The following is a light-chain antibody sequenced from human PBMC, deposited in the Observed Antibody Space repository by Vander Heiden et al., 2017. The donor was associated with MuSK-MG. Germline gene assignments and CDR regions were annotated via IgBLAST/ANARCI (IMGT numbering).Light chain of an antibody. V-gene: IGKV1-33*01. CDR3: QQYDNSPLT. CDR2: DAS. Sequence: IQMTQSPSSLSAYVGDSVTITCQASQDVSNYLNWYQQTPGKAPKLLIYDASNLDTGVPARFSGSGSGTDFTLTISRLQPEDIATYYCQQYDNSPLTFGGGTKVEIK. J-gene: IGKJ4*01. CDR1: QDVSNY.